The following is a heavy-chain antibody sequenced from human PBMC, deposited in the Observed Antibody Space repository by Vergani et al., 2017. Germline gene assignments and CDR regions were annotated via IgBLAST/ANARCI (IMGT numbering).Heavy chain of an antibody. CDR3: AKDMWDGIIGTTSRNDWFDP. D-gene: IGHD1-7*01. CDR2: TWYDGNNK. J-gene: IGHJ5*02. V-gene: IGHV3-33*06. CDR1: GFTFNQYG. Sequence: QVQLVESGGGVVQPGRSLRLSCAASGFTFNQYGMHWVRQAPGKGLEWVAVTWYDGNNKQYADSVKGRFTISRDNSKSTMYLQMNSLRDEDTGVYYCAKDMWDGIIGTTSRNDWFDPWGQGTLVTVSS.